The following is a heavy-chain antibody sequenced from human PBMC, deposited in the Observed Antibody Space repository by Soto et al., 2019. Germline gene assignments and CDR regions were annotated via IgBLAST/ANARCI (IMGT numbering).Heavy chain of an antibody. CDR3: VRDHLWAFDY. D-gene: IGHD1-26*01. Sequence: DVQLVESGGGLVHPGGSLILSCAASGFPFSTYTMNWVRQAPGKGLEWISFIRRSTNTISYAASLEGRLTISTDYGGNSLYLQMDNLRVEDTAVYYCVRDHLWAFDYWGQGTLVTVS. J-gene: IGHJ4*02. V-gene: IGHV3-48*01. CDR1: GFPFSTYT. CDR2: IRRSTNTI.